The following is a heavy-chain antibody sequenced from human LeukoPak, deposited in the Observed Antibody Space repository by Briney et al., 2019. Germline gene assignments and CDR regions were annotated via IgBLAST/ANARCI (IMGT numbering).Heavy chain of an antibody. J-gene: IGHJ4*02. Sequence: SETLSLTCAVSGDSISNDNWWSWVRQPPGKGLEWIGSVYYSESTYQNPSLKSRVTISVDTSKNQFSLKLSSVTAADTAVYYCARIPTVTFFDYWGQGTLVTVSS. CDR2: VYYSEST. CDR1: GDSISNDNW. D-gene: IGHD4-17*01. CDR3: ARIPTVTFFDY. V-gene: IGHV4-38-2*01.